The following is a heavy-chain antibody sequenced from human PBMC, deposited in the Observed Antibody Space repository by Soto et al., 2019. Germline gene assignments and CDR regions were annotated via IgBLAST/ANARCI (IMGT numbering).Heavy chain of an antibody. D-gene: IGHD2-15*01. V-gene: IGHV4-31*03. Sequence: LSLTCTVSGGSIRSGGYYWSWIRQHPGKGLEWIGYIYYSGSTYYNPSLKSRVTISVDTSKNQFSLKLSSVTAADTAVYYCARGEVVAVSLVDYYYYGMDVWGQGTTVTVSS. CDR2: IYYSGST. CDR1: GGSIRSGGYY. J-gene: IGHJ6*02. CDR3: ARGEVVAVSLVDYYYYGMDV.